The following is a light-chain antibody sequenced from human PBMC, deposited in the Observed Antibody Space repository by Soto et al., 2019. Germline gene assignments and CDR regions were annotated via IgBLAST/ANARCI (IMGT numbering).Light chain of an antibody. Sequence: DIQMTQSPSSLSASLGDRVTITCRASQGIGVYLAWFQQKPGKVPKLLIYAASALQSGVPSRFSGSGSGTDFTLTISSLQSEDIATYYCQKYNSAPLTFGGGTKVEIK. V-gene: IGKV1-27*01. J-gene: IGKJ4*01. CDR3: QKYNSAPLT. CDR1: QGIGVY. CDR2: AAS.